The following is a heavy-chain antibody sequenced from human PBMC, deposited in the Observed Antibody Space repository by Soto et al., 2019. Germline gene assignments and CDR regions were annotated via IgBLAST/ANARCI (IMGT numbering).Heavy chain of an antibody. V-gene: IGHV3-9*01. CDR1: GFTFDDYA. CDR2: ISWNSGSI. Sequence: EVQLVESGGGLVQPGRSLRLSCAASGFTFDDYAMHWVRQAPGKGLEWVSGISWNSGSIGYADSVKGRFTISRDNAENSLYLQMNSLRAEATALYYCAKDPLPGYSSGWYAVWGQGTLVTVSS. D-gene: IGHD6-19*01. J-gene: IGHJ4*02. CDR3: AKDPLPGYSSGWYAV.